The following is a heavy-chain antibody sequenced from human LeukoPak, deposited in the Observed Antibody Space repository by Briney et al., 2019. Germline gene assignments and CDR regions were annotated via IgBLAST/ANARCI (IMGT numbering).Heavy chain of an antibody. Sequence: SETLSLTCTVSGGSISSSSSYWGWIRQPPGKGLEWVGSIYYSGSTYYNPSLKSRVTISVDTSKNQFSLKLSSVTAADTAVYYCARHKAPGYSYGSGIDYWGQGTLVTVSS. D-gene: IGHD5-18*01. CDR2: IYYSGST. CDR1: GGSISSSSSY. CDR3: ARHKAPGYSYGSGIDY. V-gene: IGHV4-39*01. J-gene: IGHJ4*02.